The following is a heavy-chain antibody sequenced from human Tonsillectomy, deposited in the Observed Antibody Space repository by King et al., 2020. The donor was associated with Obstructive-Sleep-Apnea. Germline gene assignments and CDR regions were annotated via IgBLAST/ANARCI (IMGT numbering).Heavy chain of an antibody. CDR3: ARDHLDYYDSSGYGYYGMDV. CDR1: GFTFSSYA. D-gene: IGHD3-22*01. Sequence: VQLVESGGGVVQPGRSLRLSCAASGFTFSSYAINWVRQAPGKGLEWVAVISDDGSNKYYADSVKGRFTISRDNSKNTLYLQMNSLRAEDTAVYYCARDHLDYYDSSGYGYYGMDVWGQGTTVTVSS. V-gene: IGHV3-30*04. J-gene: IGHJ6*02. CDR2: ISDDGSNK.